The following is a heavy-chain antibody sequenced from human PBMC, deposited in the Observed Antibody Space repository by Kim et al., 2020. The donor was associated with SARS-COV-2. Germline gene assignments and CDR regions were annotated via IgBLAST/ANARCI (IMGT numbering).Heavy chain of an antibody. CDR2: ISGSGGRT. D-gene: IGHD3-16*01. Sequence: GGSLRLSCGASGFTFSNYGMTWVRQAPGKGLEWVSSISGSGGRTYSADSVKGRFTISRDNSKNTLYLQMNSLRVDDTAVYYCAKHYGAPEESTWFDPWGQGTRVTVSS. CDR1: GFTFSNYG. CDR3: AKHYGAPEESTWFDP. J-gene: IGHJ5*02. V-gene: IGHV3-23*01.